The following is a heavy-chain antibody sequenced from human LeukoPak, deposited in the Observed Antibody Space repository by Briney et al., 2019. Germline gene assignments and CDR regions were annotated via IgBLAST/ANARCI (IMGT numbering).Heavy chain of an antibody. CDR2: ISSNGGST. CDR1: GFTFSSYA. CDR3: ARGLVTMVRGRYYYYYMDV. J-gene: IGHJ6*03. Sequence: GGSLRLSCAASGFTFSSYAMHWVRQAPGKGLEYVSAISSNGGSTYYANSVKGRFTISRDNSKNTLYLQMGSLRAEDMAVYYCARGLVTMVRGRYYYYYMDVWGKGTTVTISS. V-gene: IGHV3-64*01. D-gene: IGHD3-10*01.